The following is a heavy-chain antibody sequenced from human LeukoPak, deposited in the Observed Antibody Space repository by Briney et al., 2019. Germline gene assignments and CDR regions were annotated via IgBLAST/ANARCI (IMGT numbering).Heavy chain of an antibody. CDR3: AKDNQYYYETSNYYYFDN. V-gene: IGHV3-23*01. CDR2: ISGSGGTT. CDR1: GFTFSTYA. J-gene: IGHJ4*02. D-gene: IGHD3-22*01. Sequence: PGGSLRLSCAASGFTFSTYAMSWVRQAPGKGLEWVSAISGSGGTTYYADSVKGRFTISRDNSKNALYLQMNSLRADDTAVYYCAKDNQYYYETSNYYYFDNWGQGTLVTVSS.